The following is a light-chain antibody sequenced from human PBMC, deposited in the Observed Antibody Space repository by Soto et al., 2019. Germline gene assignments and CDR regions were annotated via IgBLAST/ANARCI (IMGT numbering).Light chain of an antibody. CDR2: DTS. V-gene: IGKV1-17*01. Sequence: MQMTPSPCSPSASVVGRVTITCRESQGIRNDLGWYQQKPGKAPKLLISDTSNWASGVPSRFSGSGSGTEFTLTISSLQSDDFATYYCQKYNSYPTTFGQGTKVDIK. J-gene: IGKJ1*01. CDR1: QGIRND. CDR3: QKYNSYPTT.